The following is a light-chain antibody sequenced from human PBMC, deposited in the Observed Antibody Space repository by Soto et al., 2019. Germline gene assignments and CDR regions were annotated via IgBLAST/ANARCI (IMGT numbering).Light chain of an antibody. CDR3: QQYNSYSLWT. V-gene: IGKV1-5*01. Sequence: DIQMTQSPSTLSASVGDRVPITCRASQSISSWLAWYRQKPGKAPKLLIYDASSVESGIQSRFSGSTSGTEFPLTISSLQPDDFATYYCQQYNSYSLWTFGQGTNVEIK. CDR1: QSISSW. J-gene: IGKJ1*01. CDR2: DAS.